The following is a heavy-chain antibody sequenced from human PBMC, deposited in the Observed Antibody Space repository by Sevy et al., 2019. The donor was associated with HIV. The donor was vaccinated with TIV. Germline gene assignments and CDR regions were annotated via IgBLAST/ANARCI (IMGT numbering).Heavy chain of an antibody. J-gene: IGHJ4*02. CDR2: MNQDGTER. Sequence: GGSLRLSCAASGFSFSTYWMTWVRQAPGKGLEWVATMNQDGTERDYVDSVKGRFTISRDNTKTALFLQMNSLSAEDTGVYYWGREGLGGFSYSLDCWGQGTLVTVSS. D-gene: IGHD3-16*01. CDR1: GFSFSTYW. V-gene: IGHV3-7*01. CDR3: GREGLGGFSYSLDC.